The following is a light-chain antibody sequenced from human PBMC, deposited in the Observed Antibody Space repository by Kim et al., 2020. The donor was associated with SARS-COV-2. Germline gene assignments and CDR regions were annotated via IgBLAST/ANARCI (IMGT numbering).Light chain of an antibody. Sequence: VTISCTGGSSNIGAGYDVHWYQQLPGTAPKLLIYGNSNRPSGVPDRFSGSKSGTSASLAITGRQAEDEADYYCQSYDSSLSGSRVFGGGTQLTVL. J-gene: IGLJ2*01. V-gene: IGLV1-40*01. CDR3: QSYDSSLSGSRV. CDR2: GNS. CDR1: SSNIGAGYD.